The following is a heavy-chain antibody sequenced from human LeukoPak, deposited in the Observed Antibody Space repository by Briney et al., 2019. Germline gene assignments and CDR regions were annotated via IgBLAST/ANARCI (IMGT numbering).Heavy chain of an antibody. CDR2: ISYDGSSK. V-gene: IGHV3-30-3*01. CDR3: AYLSISMIVVD. J-gene: IGHJ4*02. CDR1: GFTFSSYA. Sequence: GGSLRLSCAASGFTFSSYAMHWVRQAPGKGLEWVALISYDGSSKNYADSVKGRFTISRDNAKNSLYLQMNSLRAEDTAVYYCAYLSISMIVVDWGQGTLVTVSS. D-gene: IGHD3-22*01.